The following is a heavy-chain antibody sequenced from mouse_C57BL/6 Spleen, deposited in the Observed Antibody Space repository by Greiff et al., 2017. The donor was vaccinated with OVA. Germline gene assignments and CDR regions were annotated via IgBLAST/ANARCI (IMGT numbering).Heavy chain of an antibody. J-gene: IGHJ4*01. CDR3: ARHRDGYDVGYYAMDY. CDR1: GFTFSSYT. Sequence: EVKLMESGGGLVKPGGSLKLSCAASGFTFSSYTMSWVRQTPEKRLEWVATISGGGGNTYYPDSVQGRFPISRDNAKNTLYLQMSSLRSEDTALDYCARHRDGYDVGYYAMDYWGQGTSVTVSS. D-gene: IGHD2-2*01. CDR2: ISGGGGNT. V-gene: IGHV5-9*01.